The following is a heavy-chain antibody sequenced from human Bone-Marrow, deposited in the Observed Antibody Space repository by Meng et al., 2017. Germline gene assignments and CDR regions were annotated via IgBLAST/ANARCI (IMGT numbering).Heavy chain of an antibody. J-gene: IGHJ4*02. Sequence: ASVKVSCKASGYIFANFDMHWVRQTTGQGLEWMGWMNPKNGDTSSAQKFQGRVTITRSTSMNTAYMELSSLRSEDTAVYYCVRGPAQYYEYVSGSYRYGQFDYWGQGTLVTVSS. CDR1: GYIFANFD. CDR2: MNPKNGDT. V-gene: IGHV1-8*01. CDR3: VRGPAQYYEYVSGSYRYGQFDY. D-gene: IGHD3-16*02.